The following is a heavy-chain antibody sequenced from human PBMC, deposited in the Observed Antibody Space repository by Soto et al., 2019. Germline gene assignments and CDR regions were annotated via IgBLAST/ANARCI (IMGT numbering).Heavy chain of an antibody. J-gene: IGHJ4*02. V-gene: IGHV3-23*01. D-gene: IGHD2-21*01. Sequence: GGSLRLSCATSGFTFSSYAMSWVRQAPGKGLEWVSAISGSGVTTYYTDSVKGRFTISRDSSKNTLYLQMNSLRAGDTAVYYCASAPNCGGDCYLVACWGQGTRVTVSS. CDR2: ISGSGVTT. CDR1: GFTFSSYA. CDR3: ASAPNCGGDCYLVAC.